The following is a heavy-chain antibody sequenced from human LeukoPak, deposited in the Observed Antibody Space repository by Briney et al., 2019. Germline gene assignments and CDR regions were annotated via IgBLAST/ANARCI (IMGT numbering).Heavy chain of an antibody. J-gene: IGHJ5*02. Sequence: GGSLRLSCAASGFTFSSYAMHWVRQAPGKGLEYVSAISSNGGSAYYANSVKGRFTISRDNSKNTQYLQMGSLRAEDMAVYYCARGHRGYDFWSGYPYNWFDPWGQGTLVTVSS. D-gene: IGHD3-3*01. V-gene: IGHV3-64*01. CDR3: ARGHRGYDFWSGYPYNWFDP. CDR1: GFTFSSYA. CDR2: ISSNGGSA.